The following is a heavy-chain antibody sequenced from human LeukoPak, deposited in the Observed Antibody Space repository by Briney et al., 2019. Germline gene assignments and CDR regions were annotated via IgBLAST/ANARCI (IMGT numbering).Heavy chain of an antibody. J-gene: IGHJ4*02. CDR2: ISAYNGDT. Sequence: ASVKVSCKASGYTFNNYAISWVRQAPGQGLEWMGWISAYNGDTKFAQKFQGRVTMTTDTSTSTAYMELRSLRSDDTAVYYCARAPQQLASRVDFWGRGTLVTVSS. D-gene: IGHD6-13*01. V-gene: IGHV1-18*01. CDR1: GYTFNNYA. CDR3: ARAPQQLASRVDF.